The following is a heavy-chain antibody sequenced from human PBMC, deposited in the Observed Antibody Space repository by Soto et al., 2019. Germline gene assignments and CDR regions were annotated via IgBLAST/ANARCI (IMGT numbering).Heavy chain of an antibody. V-gene: IGHV5-10-1*01. D-gene: IGHD2-21*02. CDR1: GYMFTNYW. CDR2: IDPSDSYT. Sequence: GESLKISCQGSGYMFTNYWINWVRQVPLGGLEWMGRIDPSDSYTKYNPSFQGLVTISADKSTSTAFLQWSSLRASDTAVYYCASHNFFCGGDCNSSGMDVWGQGTTVTVSS. J-gene: IGHJ6*02. CDR3: ASHNFFCGGDCNSSGMDV.